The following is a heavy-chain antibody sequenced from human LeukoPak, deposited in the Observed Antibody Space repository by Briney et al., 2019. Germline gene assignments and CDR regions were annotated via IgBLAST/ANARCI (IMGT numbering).Heavy chain of an antibody. J-gene: IGHJ3*02. CDR1: GFTFSSHW. V-gene: IGHV3-7*01. CDR2: IDQGGSHK. CDR3: VWSEYDSAFDI. Sequence: PGGSLRLSCAASGFTFSSHWMNWVRQAPGKGLEWVSNIDQGGSHKNYVDSVKGRFTISRDNAKNSLYLQMNSLRAEDTAVYYCVWSEYDSAFDIWGQGTMVTVSS. D-gene: IGHD3-3*01.